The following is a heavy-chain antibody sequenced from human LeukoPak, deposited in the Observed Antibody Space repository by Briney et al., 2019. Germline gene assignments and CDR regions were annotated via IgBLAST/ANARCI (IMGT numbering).Heavy chain of an antibody. J-gene: IGHJ4*02. D-gene: IGHD6-19*01. CDR1: GFTFSRYS. Sequence: GGSLRLSCAASGFTFSRYSMNWVRQAPGKGLEWVSYISSSSSTIYYAVSVKGRFTISRDNAKNSLYLQMNSLRAEDTAVYYCARWEAVAGMDYWGQGTLVTVSS. V-gene: IGHV3-48*01. CDR2: ISSSSSTI. CDR3: ARWEAVAGMDY.